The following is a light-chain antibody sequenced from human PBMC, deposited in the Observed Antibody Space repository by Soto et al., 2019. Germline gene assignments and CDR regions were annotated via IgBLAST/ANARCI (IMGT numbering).Light chain of an antibody. V-gene: IGKV3-15*01. Sequence: EILMTQSPATLSVSPGERATLSCRASQSVDSNLAWYKQKPGQAPSLLIYGASTRATGISARFSGSGSGTESTLTIRSLQSEDFGVDDCQHYNNWWTVGPRTKVEIK. J-gene: IGKJ1*01. CDR2: GAS. CDR1: QSVDSN. CDR3: QHYNNWWT.